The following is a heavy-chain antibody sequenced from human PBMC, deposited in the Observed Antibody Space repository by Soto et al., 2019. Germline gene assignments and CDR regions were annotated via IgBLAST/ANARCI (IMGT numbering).Heavy chain of an antibody. J-gene: IGHJ4*02. CDR3: ARDRYNWNLERPGNFDY. D-gene: IGHD1-20*01. Sequence: ASVKVSCKASGGTFSSYAISWVRQAPGQGLEWMGGIIPIFGTANYAQKFQGRVTITADESTSTAYMELSSLRSEDTAVYYCARDRYNWNLERPGNFDYWGQGTLVTVSS. CDR1: GGTFSSYA. V-gene: IGHV1-69*13. CDR2: IIPIFGTA.